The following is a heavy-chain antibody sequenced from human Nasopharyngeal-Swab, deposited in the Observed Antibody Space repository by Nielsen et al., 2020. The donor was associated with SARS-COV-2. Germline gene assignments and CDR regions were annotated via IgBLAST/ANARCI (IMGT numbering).Heavy chain of an antibody. Sequence: SVKVSCKASGGTFSSYAISWVRQAPGQGLEWMGGIIPIFGTANYAQKLQGRVTITADESTSTAYMELSSLRSEDTAVYYCARVVPAALGGMDVWGQGTTVTVSS. D-gene: IGHD2-2*01. CDR1: GGTFSSYA. CDR3: ARVVPAALGGMDV. CDR2: IIPIFGTA. V-gene: IGHV1-69*13. J-gene: IGHJ6*02.